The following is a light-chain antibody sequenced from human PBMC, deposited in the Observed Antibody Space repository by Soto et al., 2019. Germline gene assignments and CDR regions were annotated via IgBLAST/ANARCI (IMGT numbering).Light chain of an antibody. CDR2: DAS. Sequence: DIPMTQSPSTLSASVGDRVTITCRASQTISNWLAWYQQKPGKAPKLLIYDASSLEGGGPSRFSGSGSGTEFTLTLSSLQPDDFATYYCQQYYSYWTFGQGTKVEIK. CDR1: QTISNW. CDR3: QQYYSYWT. J-gene: IGKJ1*01. V-gene: IGKV1-5*01.